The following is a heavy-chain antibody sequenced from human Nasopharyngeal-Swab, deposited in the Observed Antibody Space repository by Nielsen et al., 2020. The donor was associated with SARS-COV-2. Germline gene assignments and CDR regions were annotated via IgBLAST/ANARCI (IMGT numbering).Heavy chain of an antibody. J-gene: IGHJ6*02. V-gene: IGHV1-18*01. CDR1: GYTFTSYG. CDR2: ISAYNGNT. D-gene: IGHD6-13*01. CDR3: ARFNGNSIAAAGIARGYYYYYGMDV. Sequence: ASVTVSCKASGYTFTSYGISWVRQAPGQGLEWMGWISAYNGNTNYAQKLQGRVTMTTDTSTSTAYMELRSLRSDDTAVYYCARFNGNSIAAAGIARGYYYYYGMDVWGQGTTVTVSS.